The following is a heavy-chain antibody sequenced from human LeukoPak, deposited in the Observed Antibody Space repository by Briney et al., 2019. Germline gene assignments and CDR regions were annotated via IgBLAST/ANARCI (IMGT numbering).Heavy chain of an antibody. V-gene: IGHV4-59*01. CDR3: ARGAATYYDFWSGYYRDYYYYYMDV. Sequence: SETLSLTCTVSGGSISSYYWSWIRQPPGKGLEWIGYIYYSGSTNYNPSLKSRVTISGDTSKNQFSLKLSSVTAADTAVYYCARGAATYYDFWSGYYRDYYYYYMDVWGKGTTVTVSS. D-gene: IGHD3-3*01. J-gene: IGHJ6*03. CDR2: IYYSGST. CDR1: GGSISSYY.